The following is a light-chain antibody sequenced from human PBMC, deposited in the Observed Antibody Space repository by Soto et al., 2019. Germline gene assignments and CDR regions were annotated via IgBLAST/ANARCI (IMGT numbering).Light chain of an antibody. V-gene: IGKV1-39*01. CDR2: DAS. J-gene: IGKJ1*01. Sequence: GDRVTITCRASQSISSWLAWYQEKPGKAPKFLIYDASNLQSGVPSRFSGGGSGTDLTLTISSLQPEDCATYYGQQSYSTPRTFGQGTKVDIK. CDR1: QSISSW. CDR3: QQSYSTPRT.